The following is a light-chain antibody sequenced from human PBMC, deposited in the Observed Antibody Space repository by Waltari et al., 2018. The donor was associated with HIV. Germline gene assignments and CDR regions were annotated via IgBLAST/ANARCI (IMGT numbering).Light chain of an antibody. CDR3: AAWDDSLDAWV. Sequence: QSVLTQPPSASGTPGKRVTISCSGSSSNIGSKSVNWFQQVPGPAPKLLMYSDNQRPSGVPDRFSGSKSGTSASLAISGLQSEDEADYYCAAWDDSLDAWVFGGGTRLTVL. J-gene: IGLJ3*02. CDR2: SDN. CDR1: SSNIGSKS. V-gene: IGLV1-44*01.